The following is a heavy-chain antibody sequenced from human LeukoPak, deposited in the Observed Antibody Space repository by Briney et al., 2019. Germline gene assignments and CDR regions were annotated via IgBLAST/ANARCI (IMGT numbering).Heavy chain of an antibody. V-gene: IGHV3-48*03. J-gene: IGHJ5*02. CDR1: GFTFSSYE. CDR2: ISSSGSTI. D-gene: IGHD3-16*02. Sequence: GGSLRLSCAASGFTFSSYEMNWVRQAPGKGLEWVSYISSSGSTIYYADSVKGRFTISRDNAKNSLYLQMNSLRAADTAVYYCARESAAMITFGGVIVVHNWFDPWGQGTLVTVSS. CDR3: ARESAAMITFGGVIVVHNWFDP.